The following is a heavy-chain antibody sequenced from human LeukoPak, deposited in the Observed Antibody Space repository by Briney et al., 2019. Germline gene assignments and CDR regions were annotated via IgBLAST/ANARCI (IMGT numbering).Heavy chain of an antibody. J-gene: IGHJ6*03. V-gene: IGHV3-30*02. Sequence: TGGSLRLSRAASGFTFSSYGMHWVRQAPGKGLEWVAFIRYDGSNKYYADSVKGRFTISRDNSKNTLYLQMGSLRAEDMAVYYCARAAGGLYYYYYMDVWGKGTTVTVSS. D-gene: IGHD4-23*01. CDR2: IRYDGSNK. CDR3: ARAAGGLYYYYYMDV. CDR1: GFTFSSYG.